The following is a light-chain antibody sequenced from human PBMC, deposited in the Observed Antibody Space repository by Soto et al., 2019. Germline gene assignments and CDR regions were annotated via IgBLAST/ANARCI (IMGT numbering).Light chain of an antibody. Sequence: EIVMTQSPATLSVSPGERVTLSCRASQTVSSNLAWYQQKPGQAPRLLINGASTRATGIPARFSGSGSWTEFTLTISSLQSEDFAVYYCQQYANWPPITFGQGTRLEIK. V-gene: IGKV3-15*01. CDR3: QQYANWPPIT. CDR2: GAS. J-gene: IGKJ5*01. CDR1: QTVSSN.